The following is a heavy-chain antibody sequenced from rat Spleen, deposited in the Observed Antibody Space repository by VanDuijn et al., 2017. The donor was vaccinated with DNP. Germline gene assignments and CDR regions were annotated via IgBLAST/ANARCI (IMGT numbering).Heavy chain of an antibody. CDR2: IRYDGGSA. CDR3: ASWAPIAPLSTSNY. D-gene: IGHD1-2*01. J-gene: IGHJ2*01. CDR1: GFTFSAYY. V-gene: IGHV5-22*01. Sequence: EVQLVESGGGLVQPGRSLKLSCAASGFTFSAYYMAWVRQAPTKGLEWVAYIRYDGGSAFYGDSVKGRFTISRDNAKSTLYLQMNSLRSEDTATYYCASWAPIAPLSTSNYWGQGVMVTVSS.